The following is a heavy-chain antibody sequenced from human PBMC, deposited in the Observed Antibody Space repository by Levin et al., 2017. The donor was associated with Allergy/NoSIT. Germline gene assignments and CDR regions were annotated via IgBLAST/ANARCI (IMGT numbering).Heavy chain of an antibody. CDR1: AASIDSYY. CDR3: ARGGGPPKDGYNYYAY. V-gene: IGHV4-59*01. D-gene: IGHD5-24*01. Sequence: SETLSLTCTVSAASIDSYYWSWIRQPPGKGLEWIGYIHYSGTTKYNPSLESRVTISVDTSQNQFSLKLTSVTAADTAVYYCARGGGPPKDGYNYYAYWGQGTLVTVSS. CDR2: IHYSGTT. J-gene: IGHJ4*02.